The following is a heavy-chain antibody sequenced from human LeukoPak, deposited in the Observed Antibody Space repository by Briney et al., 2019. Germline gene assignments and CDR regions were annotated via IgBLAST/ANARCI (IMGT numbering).Heavy chain of an antibody. Sequence: PGGSLRLSCAASGFTFSSYAMSWVRQAPGKVLEWVSAISGSGGSTYYADSVKGRFTISRDNSKNTLYLQMNSLRAEDTAVYYCAKDVGSGSSSVGEFDYWGQGTLVTVSS. V-gene: IGHV3-23*01. J-gene: IGHJ4*02. CDR2: ISGSGGST. CDR3: AKDVGSGSSSVGEFDY. CDR1: GFTFSSYA. D-gene: IGHD3-10*01.